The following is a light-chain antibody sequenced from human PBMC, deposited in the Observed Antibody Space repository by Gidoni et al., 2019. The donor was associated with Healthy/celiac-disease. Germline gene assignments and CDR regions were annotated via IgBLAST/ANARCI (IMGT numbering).Light chain of an antibody. CDR3: QQYNNWPPLT. J-gene: IGKJ4*01. V-gene: IGKV3-15*01. CDR1: QSVSSN. CDR2: GAS. Sequence: EIDMTQSLATLSVSPGERATLSCRASQSVSSNLAWYQQKPGQAPRLLIYGASTRATGIPARFSGSGSGTEFTLTISSLQSEDFAVYYCQQYNNWPPLTFGGGTKVEIK.